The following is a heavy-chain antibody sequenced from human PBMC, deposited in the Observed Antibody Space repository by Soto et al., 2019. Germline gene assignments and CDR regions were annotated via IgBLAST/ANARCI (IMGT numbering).Heavy chain of an antibody. J-gene: IGHJ3*02. V-gene: IGHV1-58*02. Sequence: SVKVSCKASGFIFTSSAMQWVRQARGQRLEWIGWIVVGSGNTNYAQKFQERVTITRDMSTSTAYMELSSLRSEDTAVYYCAADSGSGRKIAAFDIWGQGTMVTISS. D-gene: IGHD6-19*01. CDR1: GFIFTSSA. CDR3: AADSGSGRKIAAFDI. CDR2: IVVGSGNT.